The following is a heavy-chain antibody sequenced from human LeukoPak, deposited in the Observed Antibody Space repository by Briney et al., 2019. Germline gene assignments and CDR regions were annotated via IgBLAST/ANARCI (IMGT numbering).Heavy chain of an antibody. V-gene: IGHV1-46*01. D-gene: IGHD3-10*01. Sequence: ASVKVSCKASGYTFTSYYMHWVRQAPGQGLEWMGIINPSGGSTSYAQKFQGRVTMTRDMSTSTVYMELSSLRSEDTAVYYCARDRNGYYYGSGSPERFGYYFDYWGQGTLVTVSS. CDR3: ARDRNGYYYGSGSPERFGYYFDY. J-gene: IGHJ4*02. CDR1: GYTFTSYY. CDR2: INPSGGST.